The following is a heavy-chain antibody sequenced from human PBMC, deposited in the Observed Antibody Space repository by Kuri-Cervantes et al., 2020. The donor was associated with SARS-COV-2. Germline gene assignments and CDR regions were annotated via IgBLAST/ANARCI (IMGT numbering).Heavy chain of an antibody. V-gene: IGHV1-18*04. CDR1: GYTFTSYG. Sequence: ASVKVSCKASGYTFTSYGISWVRQAPGQGLEWMGWISAYNGNTNYAQKLQGRVTMTTDTSTSTAYMELRSLRSEDTAVYYCARRDIVVVPAANDAFDIWGQGTMVTVSS. CDR2: ISAYNGNT. D-gene: IGHD2-2*01. J-gene: IGHJ3*02. CDR3: ARRDIVVVPAANDAFDI.